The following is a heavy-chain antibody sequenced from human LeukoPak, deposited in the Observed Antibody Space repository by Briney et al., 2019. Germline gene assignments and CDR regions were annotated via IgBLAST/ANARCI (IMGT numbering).Heavy chain of an antibody. Sequence: GGSLRLSCAASGLTFSDYWMSWVRQAPGKGLEWVANIKPDGGHQNYVDSVKGRFTISRDNAKNSLYLQMNSLRAEDTAVYYCARDLYYYGSGSHLLAPWGQGTLVTVSS. D-gene: IGHD3-10*01. CDR1: GLTFSDYW. CDR3: ARDLYYYGSGSHLLAP. J-gene: IGHJ5*02. CDR2: IKPDGGHQ. V-gene: IGHV3-7*01.